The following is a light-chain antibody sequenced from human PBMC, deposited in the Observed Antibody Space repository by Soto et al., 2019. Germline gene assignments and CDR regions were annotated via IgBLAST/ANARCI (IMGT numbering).Light chain of an antibody. CDR3: EKDGSSPAWT. CDR2: GAS. V-gene: IGKV3-20*01. J-gene: IGKJ1*01. Sequence: EIVLTQSPGTLSLSPVERATLSCRASQSVSSSYLAWYQQKPGQAPRLLIYGASSRATGIPDRFSGSGSGTDLTLNISGLETEEFSVDYFEKDGSSPAWTFGQGTKVEPK. CDR1: QSVSSSY.